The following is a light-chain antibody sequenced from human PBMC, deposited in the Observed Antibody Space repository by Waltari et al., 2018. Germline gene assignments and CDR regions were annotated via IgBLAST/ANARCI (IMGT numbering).Light chain of an antibody. Sequence: DIQMTQSPSTLSASVGDRVIFSCRASQSISKWLAWYQQKPGKAPKLLIYKASTLESGVPSRFSCSGSGTEFTLTSSSLQPEDFATYYCQQYNSYSLLSFGGGTKVEIK. J-gene: IGKJ4*01. CDR3: QQYNSYSLLS. CDR1: QSISKW. V-gene: IGKV1-5*03. CDR2: KAS.